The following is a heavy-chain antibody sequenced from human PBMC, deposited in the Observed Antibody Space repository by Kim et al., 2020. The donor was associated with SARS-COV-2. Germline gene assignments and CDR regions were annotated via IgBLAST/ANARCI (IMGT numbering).Heavy chain of an antibody. CDR3: ARLQRTLVTSSRTNYFDS. Sequence: SETLSLTCTVSGDSISSQHWSWIRQSPGKGLEWIGYISYSGNTKYKSSLQNRVTISKDPSKNQFSLSLSSVTAADTAVYYCARLQRTLVTSSRTNYFDSWGQGVLVSVSS. CDR2: ISYSGNT. V-gene: IGHV4-59*08. J-gene: IGHJ4*02. D-gene: IGHD2-2*01. CDR1: GDSISSQH.